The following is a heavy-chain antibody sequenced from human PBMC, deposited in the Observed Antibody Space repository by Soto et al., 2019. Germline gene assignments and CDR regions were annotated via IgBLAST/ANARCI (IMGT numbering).Heavy chain of an antibody. CDR2: IYYSGST. Sequence: SQTLSLTCTVSGGSISSGGYYWSWIRQHPGKGLEWIGYIYYSGSTYYNPSLKSRVTISVDTSKNQFSLKLSSVTAADTAVYYCASWMVRGVIIPYWGQGTLVTVSS. J-gene: IGHJ4*02. V-gene: IGHV4-31*03. D-gene: IGHD3-10*01. CDR3: ASWMVRGVIIPY. CDR1: GGSISSGGYY.